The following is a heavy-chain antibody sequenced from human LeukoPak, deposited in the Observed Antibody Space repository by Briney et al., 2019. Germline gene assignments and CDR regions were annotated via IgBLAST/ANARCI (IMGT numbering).Heavy chain of an antibody. CDR2: IYHSGTA. V-gene: IGHV4-30-2*01. J-gene: IGHJ6*03. Sequence: SQTLSLTCTVSGGSISRGGYYWSWIRQPFGKGPEWIGYIYHSGTAAYNPSLKNRVTISVDWSTNQLSLKITSVTAADTAVYYCAKSDYIDYYMDVWGKGATVTVSS. CDR1: GGSISRGGYY. D-gene: IGHD4-11*01. CDR3: AKSDYIDYYMDV.